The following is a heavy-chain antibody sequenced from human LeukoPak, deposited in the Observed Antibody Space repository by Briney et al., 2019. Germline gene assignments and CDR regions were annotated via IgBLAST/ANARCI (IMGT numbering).Heavy chain of an antibody. D-gene: IGHD6-13*01. CDR2: INHSGGT. CDR1: GGSFSGYY. Sequence: PSETLSLTCAVYGGSFSGYYRSWIRQPPGKGLEWIGEINHSGGTNYNPSLKSRVTISVDTSKNQFSLKLSSVTAADTAVYYCARTLIAAAGICDYWGQGTLATVSS. J-gene: IGHJ4*02. V-gene: IGHV4-34*01. CDR3: ARTLIAAAGICDY.